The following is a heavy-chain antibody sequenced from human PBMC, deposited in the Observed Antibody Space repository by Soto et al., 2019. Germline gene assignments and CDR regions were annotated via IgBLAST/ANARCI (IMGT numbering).Heavy chain of an antibody. CDR1: GYTFSAYY. D-gene: IGHD6-13*01. Sequence: QVQLEQSGPEVKKNGASVKVSCKASGYTFSAYYMHWVRQAPGQGLEWMGWTNPNSGGTNYAQKFQGRVTMTRDTSISTGYMEVNGLRPDDTAVYYCARGAGAAGTPGTVRFAFDIWGQGTMVTVSS. J-gene: IGHJ3*02. CDR2: TNPNSGGT. V-gene: IGHV1-2*02. CDR3: ARGAGAAGTPGTVRFAFDI.